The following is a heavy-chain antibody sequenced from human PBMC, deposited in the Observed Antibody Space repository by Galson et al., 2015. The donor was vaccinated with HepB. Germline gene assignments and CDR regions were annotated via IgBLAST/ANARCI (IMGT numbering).Heavy chain of an antibody. CDR1: GYTFTSYA. J-gene: IGHJ6*02. Sequence: SVKVSCKASGYTFTSYAMNWVRQAPGQGLEWMGWINTNTGNPTYAQGFTGRFVFSLDTSVSTAYLQISSLKAEDTAVYYCARVEERWLQLGYYYYGMDVWGQGTTVTVSS. CDR3: ARVEERWLQLGYYYYGMDV. CDR2: INTNTGNP. V-gene: IGHV7-4-1*02. D-gene: IGHD5-24*01.